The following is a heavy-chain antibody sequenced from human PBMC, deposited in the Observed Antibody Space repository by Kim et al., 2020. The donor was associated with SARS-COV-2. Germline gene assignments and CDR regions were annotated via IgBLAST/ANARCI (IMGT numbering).Heavy chain of an antibody. CDR2: IYYSGST. J-gene: IGHJ4*02. D-gene: IGHD2-2*01. CDR1: GGSISSSSYY. Sequence: SETLSLTCTVSGGSISSSSYYWGWIRQPPGKGLEWIGSIYYSGSTYYNPSLKSRVTISVDTSKNQFSLKLSSVTAADTAVYYCARHSRIVVVPAAILAWGQVALVTGSS. CDR3: ARHSRIVVVPAAILA. V-gene: IGHV4-39*01.